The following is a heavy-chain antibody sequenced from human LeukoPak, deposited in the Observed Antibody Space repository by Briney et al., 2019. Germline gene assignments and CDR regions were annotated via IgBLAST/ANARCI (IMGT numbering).Heavy chain of an antibody. V-gene: IGHV3-20*01. CDR3: ARDLGSTSCWFDP. D-gene: IGHD2-2*01. CDR2: INWKGGST. Sequence: GGALRLSCAASGFTFDDYGMSWVRQAPGKGLEWVSGINWKGGSTGYADSVKGRFTISRDDAKNSLYLQMNSLRAEDTALYHCARDLGSTSCWFDPWGQGTLVTVSS. CDR1: GFTFDDYG. J-gene: IGHJ5*02.